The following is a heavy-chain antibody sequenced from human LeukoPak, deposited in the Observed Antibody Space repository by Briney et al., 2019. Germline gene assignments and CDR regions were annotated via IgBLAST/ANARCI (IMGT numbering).Heavy chain of an antibody. V-gene: IGHV4-59*01. CDR2: ISYSGST. CDR3: ARDGLDGDSPY. CDR1: SGSISSYY. Sequence: KSSETLSLTCTVSSGSISSYYWSWIRRPPGKGLEWIGYISYSGSTNYSPSLKSRVTISVDTSKNQFSLKLGSVTAADTAVYYCARDGLDGDSPYWGQGTLVTVSS. J-gene: IGHJ4*02. D-gene: IGHD4-17*01.